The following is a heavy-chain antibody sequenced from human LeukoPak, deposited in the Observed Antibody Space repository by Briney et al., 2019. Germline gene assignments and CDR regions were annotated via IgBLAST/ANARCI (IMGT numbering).Heavy chain of an antibody. J-gene: IGHJ4*02. CDR2: ISYDGSNK. V-gene: IGHV3-30*04. Sequence: GGSLRLSCAASGFTFCSYAMHWVRQAPGKGLEWVAVISYDGSNKYYADSVKGRFTISRDNSKNTLYLQMNSLRAEDTAVYYCARDTQYTYDILTGYYIDYWGQGTLVTVSS. CDR3: ARDTQYTYDILTGYYIDY. CDR1: GFTFCSYA. D-gene: IGHD3-9*01.